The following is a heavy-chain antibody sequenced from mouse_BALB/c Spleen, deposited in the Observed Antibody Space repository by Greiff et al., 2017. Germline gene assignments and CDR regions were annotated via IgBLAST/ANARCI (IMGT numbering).Heavy chain of an antibody. CDR1: GYTFTSYW. CDR3: ARYGNYGYYAMDY. CDR2: IDPSDSET. V-gene: IGHV1-69*02. D-gene: IGHD2-1*01. Sequence: QVQLQQPGAELVKPGAPVKLSCKASGYTFTSYWMNWVKQRPGRGLEWIGRIDPSDSETHYNQKFKDKATLTVDKSSSTAYIQLSSLTSEDSAVYYCARYGNYGYYAMDYWGQGTSVTVSS. J-gene: IGHJ4*01.